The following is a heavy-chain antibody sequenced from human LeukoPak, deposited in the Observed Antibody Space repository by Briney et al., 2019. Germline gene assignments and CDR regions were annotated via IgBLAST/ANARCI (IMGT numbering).Heavy chain of an antibody. CDR3: ATPKEYYCSSTSCYFDR. CDR1: GFTFSSYA. CDR2: IRYDGSNK. D-gene: IGHD2-2*01. Sequence: TGGSLRLSCAASGFTFSSYAMHWVRQAPGKGLEWVAFIRYDGSNKYCADSVKGRLTVSRDNSKNTLYLQMNSLRAEDTAVYYCATPKEYYCSSTSCYFDRWGQGTLVTVSS. J-gene: IGHJ4*03. V-gene: IGHV3-30*02.